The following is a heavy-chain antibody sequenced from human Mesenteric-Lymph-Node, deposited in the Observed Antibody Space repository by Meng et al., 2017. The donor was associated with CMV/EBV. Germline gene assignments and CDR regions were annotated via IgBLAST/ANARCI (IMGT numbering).Heavy chain of an antibody. CDR2: IYYSGST. CDR3: ARDDSTTWHRNFDY. Sequence: SGDYVSSGSYYWSWIRQPPGKGLEWIGFIYYSGSTSYNPSLKSRVTISVDTSKNQFSLKLSSVTAADTAVYYCARDDSTTWHRNFDYWGQGTLVTVSS. V-gene: IGHV4-61*01. J-gene: IGHJ4*02. CDR1: GDYVSSGSYY. D-gene: IGHD3-22*01.